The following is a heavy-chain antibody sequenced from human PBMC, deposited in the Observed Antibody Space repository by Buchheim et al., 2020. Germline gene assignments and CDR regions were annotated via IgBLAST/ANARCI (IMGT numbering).Heavy chain of an antibody. CDR1: GGSFSGYY. V-gene: IGHV4-34*01. CDR3: ARGPWGDRNAKLYYYYYMDV. J-gene: IGHJ6*03. Sequence: QVQLQQWGAGLLKPSETLSLTCAVYGGSFSGYYWSWIRQPPGKGLEWIGEINHSGSTNYNPSLKSRVTISVDTSKNQFSLKLSSVTAADTAVYYCARGPWGDRNAKLYYYYYMDVWGKGTT. D-gene: IGHD3-16*01. CDR2: INHSGST.